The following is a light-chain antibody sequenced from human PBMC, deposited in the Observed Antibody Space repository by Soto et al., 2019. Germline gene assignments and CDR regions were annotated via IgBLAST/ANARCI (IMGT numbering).Light chain of an antibody. J-gene: IGLJ2*01. CDR2: TTD. CDR1: SSNIRGNT. Sequence: QSVLTQPPSASATPGQRVTISCSGSSSNIRGNTVNWYQQVPGTAPKLLISTTDQRPSGVPDRFSGSKSGTSASLAISGLQSEDEADYYCAAWDDSLNGVVFGGGTKLTVL. CDR3: AAWDDSLNGVV. V-gene: IGLV1-44*01.